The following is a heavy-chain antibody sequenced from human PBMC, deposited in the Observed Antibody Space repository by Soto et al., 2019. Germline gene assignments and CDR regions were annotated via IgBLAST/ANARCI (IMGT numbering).Heavy chain of an antibody. CDR3: ARSVGVTTLSYLDY. CDR2: IIHMFGTA. D-gene: IGHD1-26*01. V-gene: IGHV1-69*13. Sequence: SVKVSCKAAGGTFSSYGISWVRQAPGQGLEWMGGIIHMFGTATHTQNFQGRLTITADESTSTAYMELSSLRSEDTAVYFCARSVGVTTLSYLDYWGQELWSPSPQ. CDR1: GGTFSSYG. J-gene: IGHJ4*01.